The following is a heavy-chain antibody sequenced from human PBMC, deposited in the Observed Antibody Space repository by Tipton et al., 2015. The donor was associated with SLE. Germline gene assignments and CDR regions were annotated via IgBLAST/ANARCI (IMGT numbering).Heavy chain of an antibody. CDR2: IYTTGST. CDR1: GGSFSSGGYY. Sequence: TLSLTCTVSGGSFSSGGYYWSWVRQPAGKGLEWIGRIYTTGSTNYNPSLESRVSISVDTSNNQFSLKLSSVTAADTAVYYCARALWVDKDIAEVPPAIRVRAFDIWGQGTMVTVSS. CDR3: ARALWVDKDIAEVPPAIRVRAFDI. D-gene: IGHD2-2*01. J-gene: IGHJ3*02. V-gene: IGHV4-61*02.